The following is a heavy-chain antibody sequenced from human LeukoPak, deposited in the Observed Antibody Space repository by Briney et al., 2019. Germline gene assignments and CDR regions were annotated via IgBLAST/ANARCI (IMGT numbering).Heavy chain of an antibody. V-gene: IGHV4-39*01. CDR2: IYYSGST. CDR3: ARHSGYSYGYAYYYYYMDV. CDR1: GGSISSSSHY. J-gene: IGHJ6*03. Sequence: SETLSLTCTVSGGSISSSSHYWGWIRQPPGKGLEWIGSIYYSGSTYYNPSLKSRVTISVDPSKSQFSLKLSSVTAADTAVYYCARHSGYSYGYAYYYYYMDVWGKGTTVTVSS. D-gene: IGHD5-18*01.